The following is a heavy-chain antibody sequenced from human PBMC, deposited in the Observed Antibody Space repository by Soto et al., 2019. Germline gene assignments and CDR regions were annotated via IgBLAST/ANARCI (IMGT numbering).Heavy chain of an antibody. Sequence: SETLSLTCTVSGGSISSYYWSWIRQPPGKGLEWIGYIYYSGSTNYNPSLKSRVTISVDTSKNQFSLKLSSVTAADTAVYYCARGKVVPAAIRSDWFDPWGQGTLVTVS. V-gene: IGHV4-59*08. J-gene: IGHJ5*02. D-gene: IGHD2-2*01. CDR2: IYYSGST. CDR3: ARGKVVPAAIRSDWFDP. CDR1: GGSISSYY.